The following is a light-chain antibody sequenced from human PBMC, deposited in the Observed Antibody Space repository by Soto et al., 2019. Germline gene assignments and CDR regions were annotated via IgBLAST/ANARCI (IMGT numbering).Light chain of an antibody. J-gene: IGLJ1*01. CDR3: SSYAVSVTV. Sequence: QSVLTQPASVSGSPGQSITISCTGTNSDVAGYNYVSWYQQHPGKAPKLIIYEVTHRPSGISNRFSGSKSGNTASLTISGLQIEDEADYYCSSYAVSVTVFGPGIKVNV. CDR1: NSDVAGYNY. V-gene: IGLV2-14*01. CDR2: EVT.